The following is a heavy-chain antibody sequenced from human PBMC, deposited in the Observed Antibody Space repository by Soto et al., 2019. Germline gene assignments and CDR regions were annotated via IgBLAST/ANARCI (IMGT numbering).Heavy chain of an antibody. CDR1: GFTFSSYA. D-gene: IGHD4-17*01. Sequence: EVQLLESGGGLVQPGGSLRLSCAASGFTFSSYAMSWVRQAPGKGLEWVSTLSGSGGSTYYADSVKGRFSISRDNSKNTLYLQMNSLRAEDTAMYYCATATKTTVTTAFDPWGQGTLVTVSS. V-gene: IGHV3-23*01. J-gene: IGHJ5*02. CDR2: LSGSGGST. CDR3: ATATKTTVTTAFDP.